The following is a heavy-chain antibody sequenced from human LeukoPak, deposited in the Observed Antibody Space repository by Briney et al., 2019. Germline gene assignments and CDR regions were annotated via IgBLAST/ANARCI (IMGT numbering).Heavy chain of an antibody. V-gene: IGHV3-48*01. CDR1: GFTFSSYS. J-gene: IGHJ4*02. CDR3: ARDGGSAWFLDY. CDR2: ISSSSNTI. D-gene: IGHD6-19*01. Sequence: GGSLRLSCAASGFTFSSYSMNWVRQAPGKGLEWVSYISSSSNTIYYADSVKGRFTISRDNAKNSLYLQMNSLRAEDTAVYYCARDGGSAWFLDYWGQGTLVTVSS.